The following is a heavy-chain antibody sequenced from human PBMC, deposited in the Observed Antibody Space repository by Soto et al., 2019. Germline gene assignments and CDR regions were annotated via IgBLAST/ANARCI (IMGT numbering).Heavy chain of an antibody. CDR2: TYYRSKWYN. CDR3: ARNFRLVYSSGWYNAFDI. CDR1: GDSVSSNSAA. V-gene: IGHV6-1*01. D-gene: IGHD6-19*01. J-gene: IGHJ3*02. Sequence: PSQTLSLTCAISGDSVSSNSAAWNWIRQSPSRGLEWLGRTYYRSKWYNDYAVSVKSRITINPDTSKNQFSLQLNSVTPEDTAVYYCARNFRLVYSSGWYNAFDIWGQGTMVTVSS.